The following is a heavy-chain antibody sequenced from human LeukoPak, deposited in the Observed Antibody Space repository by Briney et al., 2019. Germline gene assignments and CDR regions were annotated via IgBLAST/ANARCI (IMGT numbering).Heavy chain of an antibody. V-gene: IGHV3-7*01. CDR2: IKQDGSEK. CDR3: ARDRGRGNWNDGTLDY. D-gene: IGHD1-20*01. CDR1: GFTFSGSA. J-gene: IGHJ4*02. Sequence: GGSLRLSCAASGFTFSGSALHWVRQASGKGLEWVANIKQDGSEKYYVDSVKGRFTISRDNAKNSLYLQMNSLRAEDTAVYYCARDRGRGNWNDGTLDYWGQGTLVTVSS.